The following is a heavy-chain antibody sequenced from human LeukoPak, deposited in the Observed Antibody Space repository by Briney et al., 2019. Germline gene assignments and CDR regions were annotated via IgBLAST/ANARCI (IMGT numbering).Heavy chain of an antibody. J-gene: IGHJ3*02. CDR3: AKKVGGVYSFDI. CDR1: GFTFSYNW. Sequence: GGSLRLSCAASGFTFSYNWMHWVRQAPGKGLVWVSRIDNDGSSTNYADSVKGRFTISRDNAKNTLYLQMNSLRAEDTAVYYRAKKVGGVYSFDIWGQGTMVTVSS. V-gene: IGHV3-74*01. CDR2: IDNDGSST. D-gene: IGHD3-16*01.